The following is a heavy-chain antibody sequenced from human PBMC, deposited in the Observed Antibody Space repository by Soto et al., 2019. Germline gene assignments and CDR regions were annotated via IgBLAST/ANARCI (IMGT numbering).Heavy chain of an antibody. Sequence: QVQLQESGPGVVKPSQTLSLTCTVSGGSFSSGDYYWSWVRQPPGKGLEWIGYIYYTGSTFNNPSLKSRVSISIDTSKTQFSLKLSSVPAADPAVYYCARIHFGDEPSYYYYGMAVWGQGTTVTVSS. J-gene: IGHJ6*02. CDR1: GGSFSSGDYY. V-gene: IGHV4-30-4*01. CDR3: ARIHFGDEPSYYYYGMAV. D-gene: IGHD4-17*01. CDR2: IYYTGST.